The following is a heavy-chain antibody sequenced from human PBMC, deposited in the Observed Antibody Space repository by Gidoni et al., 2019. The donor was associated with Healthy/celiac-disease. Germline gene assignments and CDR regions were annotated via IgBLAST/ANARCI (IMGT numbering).Heavy chain of an antibody. CDR2: IYYSGST. Sequence: QVQLQESGPGLVKPSETLSLTCTVSGGSISSYYWSWIRQPPGKGLEWIGYIYYSGSTNYNPSLKSRVTISVDTSKNQFSLKLSSVTAADTAVYYCARGDYIWGSYRRQNHWFDPWGQGTLVTVSS. J-gene: IGHJ5*02. D-gene: IGHD3-16*02. V-gene: IGHV4-59*01. CDR3: ARGDYIWGSYRRQNHWFDP. CDR1: GGSISSYY.